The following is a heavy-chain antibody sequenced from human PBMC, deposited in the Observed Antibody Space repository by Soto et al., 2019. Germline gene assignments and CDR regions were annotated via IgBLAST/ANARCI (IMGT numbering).Heavy chain of an antibody. Sequence: GESLKIACNGSGYSFTSYWIGWVRQMPGKGLEWMGIIYPGDSDTRYSPSFQGQVTISADKSISTAYLQWSSLKASDTAMYYCARLSGCSSTSCYTHMDVWGQGTTVTVSS. CDR1: GYSFTSYW. CDR3: ARLSGCSSTSCYTHMDV. J-gene: IGHJ6*02. CDR2: IYPGDSDT. V-gene: IGHV5-51*01. D-gene: IGHD2-2*02.